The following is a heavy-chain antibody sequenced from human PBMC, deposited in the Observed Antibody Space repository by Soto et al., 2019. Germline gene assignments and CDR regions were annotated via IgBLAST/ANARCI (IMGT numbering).Heavy chain of an antibody. CDR2: ISAYNGNT. CDR3: ARVSANDFWSGYYGYYYYMDV. CDR1: GYTFTSYG. D-gene: IGHD3-3*01. Sequence: ASVKVSCKASGYTFTSYGISWVRQAPGQGLEWMGWISAYNGNTNYAQKLQGRVTMTTDTSTSTAYMELRSLRSDDTAVYYCARVSANDFWSGYYGYYYYMDVWGKGTTVTVSS. V-gene: IGHV1-18*01. J-gene: IGHJ6*03.